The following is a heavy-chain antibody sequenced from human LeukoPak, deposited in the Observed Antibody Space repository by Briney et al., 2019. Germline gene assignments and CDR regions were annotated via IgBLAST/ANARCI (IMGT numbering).Heavy chain of an antibody. J-gene: IGHJ4*02. D-gene: IGHD1-20*01. CDR1: GYTSTSYG. V-gene: IGHV1-18*01. CDR3: ARDSNWNVDY. Sequence: ASVKVSCKASGYTSTSYGITWVRQAPGQGREWRGWINVPNGHINYAPKLQGRVTLTTDTFASTAYMEVRSLTSDDTAIYYCARDSNWNVDYWGQGTLVTVSS. CDR2: INVPNGHI.